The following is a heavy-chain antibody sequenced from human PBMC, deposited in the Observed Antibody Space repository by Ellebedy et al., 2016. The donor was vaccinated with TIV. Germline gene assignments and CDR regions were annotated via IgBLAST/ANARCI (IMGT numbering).Heavy chain of an antibody. CDR2: AYFSGRT. CDR3: ARRVGGGDYSWFDP. V-gene: IGHV4-39*01. Sequence: MPSETLSLTCTVSGGSISSSSYYWGWIRRPPGKGLEWIGSAYFSGRTNYNASLKRRVTLAVDTAKNQFSLKMTYGTAADTAVYYCARRVGGGDYSWFDPWGQGILVTVSS. D-gene: IGHD2-21*02. CDR1: GGSISSSSYY. J-gene: IGHJ5*02.